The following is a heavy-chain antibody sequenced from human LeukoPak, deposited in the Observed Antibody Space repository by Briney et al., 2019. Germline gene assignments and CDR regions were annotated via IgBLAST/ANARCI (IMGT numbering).Heavy chain of an antibody. CDR3: AREDIVLIRPFDY. V-gene: IGHV3-30*04. CDR2: ISYDGSNK. CDR1: GFTFSSYA. D-gene: IGHD2-8*01. J-gene: IGHJ4*02. Sequence: GGSLRLSCAASGFTFSSYAMHWVRQAPGKGLEWVAVISYDGSNKYYADSVKGRFTISRDNSKNTLYLQMNSLRAEDTAVYYCAREDIVLIRPFDYWGQGTLVTVSS.